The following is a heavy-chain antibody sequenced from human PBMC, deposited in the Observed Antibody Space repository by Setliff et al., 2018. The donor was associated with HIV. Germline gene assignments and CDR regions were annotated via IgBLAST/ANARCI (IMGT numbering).Heavy chain of an antibody. D-gene: IGHD1-1*01. J-gene: IGHJ1*01. Sequence: GSLRLSCAASGFIFDDYGMSWVRQAPGKGLEWVSGINWNGGSTGYADSVKGRFTISRDNAKNFLYLQMNSLRAEDTAFYYCARSGPLRREGTTLFQHWGQGTLVTVSS. CDR1: GFIFDDYG. CDR3: ARSGPLRREGTTLFQH. V-gene: IGHV3-20*04. CDR2: INWNGGST.